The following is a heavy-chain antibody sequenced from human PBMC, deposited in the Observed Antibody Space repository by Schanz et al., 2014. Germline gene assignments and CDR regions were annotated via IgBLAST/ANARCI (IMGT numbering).Heavy chain of an antibody. Sequence: QVQLVQSGSEVKKPGDSVKVSCETSGYSFTKYGINWVRQAPGQGLEWMGWISAYNGHTTYAQKFQGRVTMTRDTSTSTVYMELSSLRSEDTAVYYCARDGEAAAGCDYWGQGTLVTVSS. V-gene: IGHV1-18*01. CDR1: GYSFTKYG. CDR2: ISAYNGHT. D-gene: IGHD6-13*01. CDR3: ARDGEAAAGCDY. J-gene: IGHJ4*02.